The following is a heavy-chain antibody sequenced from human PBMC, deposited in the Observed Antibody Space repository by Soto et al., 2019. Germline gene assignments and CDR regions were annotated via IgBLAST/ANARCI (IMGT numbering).Heavy chain of an antibody. CDR3: ASAAVTGTAGLDF. J-gene: IGHJ4*02. V-gene: IGHV1-2*02. CDR2: INPNSGGT. D-gene: IGHD6-19*01. Sequence: ASVKVSCKASGYTFSGFYMHWVRQAPGQGLEWMGWINPNSGGTKSAEKFQGRVTMTRDTPISTAYMELSRLTSDDTAVYYCASAAVTGTAGLDFWGQGTQVTVSS. CDR1: GYTFSGFY.